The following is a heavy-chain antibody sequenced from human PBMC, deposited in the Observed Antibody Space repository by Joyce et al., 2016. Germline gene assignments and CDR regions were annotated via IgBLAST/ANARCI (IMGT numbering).Heavy chain of an antibody. Sequence: VESGGGLVQPGGSLRLSCGTSGFAFRGHWMSWVRQVPGKGLEWVANIRPDGNTKSYVDSVKGRFTISRDNAKNSLFLQMNSLRVEDTAMYYCARGPFWGQGTLVTVSS. CDR1: GFAFRGHW. D-gene: IGHD3-3*02. V-gene: IGHV3-7*03. CDR3: ARGPF. CDR2: IRPDGNTK. J-gene: IGHJ4*02.